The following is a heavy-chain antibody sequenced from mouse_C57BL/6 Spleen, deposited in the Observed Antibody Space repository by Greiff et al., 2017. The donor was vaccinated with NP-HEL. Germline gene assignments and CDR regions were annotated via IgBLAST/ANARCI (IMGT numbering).Heavy chain of an antibody. D-gene: IGHD1-1*01. J-gene: IGHJ4*01. Sequence: VQLKESGGDLVKPGGSLKLSCAASGFTFSSYGMSWVRQTPDKRLEWVATISSGGSYTYYPDSVKGRFTISRDNAKNTLYLQMSSLKSEDTAMYYCARPPYYYDGRYAMDYLGQGTSVTVSS. CDR1: GFTFSSYG. CDR3: ARPPYYYDGRYAMDY. V-gene: IGHV5-6*01. CDR2: ISSGGSYT.